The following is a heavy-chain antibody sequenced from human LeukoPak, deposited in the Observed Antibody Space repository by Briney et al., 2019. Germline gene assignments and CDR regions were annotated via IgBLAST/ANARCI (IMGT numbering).Heavy chain of an antibody. CDR2: ITGTGSQLDDV. Sequence: PGGSLRLACAASGFKFSVYSMNRVRQAPGSGLQWVSRITGTGSQLDDVDYADSVRGRFTISRDNGKDSLFLEMRGLRVEDTGIYFCARETGFADAFDFWGRGTLVTVSS. V-gene: IGHV3-21*03. CDR1: GFKFSVYS. J-gene: IGHJ3*01. CDR3: ARETGFADAFDF.